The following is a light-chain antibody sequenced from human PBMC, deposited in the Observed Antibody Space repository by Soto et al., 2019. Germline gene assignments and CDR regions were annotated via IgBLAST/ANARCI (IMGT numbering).Light chain of an antibody. Sequence: DIQMTQSPSSLSASVGDSVTITCRASQNIKTYLNWYQQKPEKAPNLLIYAASSLHSGVPSRFSGSGSGTDFTLTISSLQPEDFATYYCQQSFSSPPWTFGQGTKVEIK. J-gene: IGKJ1*01. CDR3: QQSFSSPPWT. CDR1: QNIKTY. V-gene: IGKV1-39*01. CDR2: AAS.